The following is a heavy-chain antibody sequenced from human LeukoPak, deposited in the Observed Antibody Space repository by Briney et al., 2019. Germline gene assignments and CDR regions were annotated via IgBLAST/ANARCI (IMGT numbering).Heavy chain of an antibody. J-gene: IGHJ4*02. CDR1: GFTFGRFS. CDR2: ISATSSHI. Sequence: GGSLRLSCAGSGFTFGRFSMYWVRQTPGKGLECVSSISATSSHIYDADSVTGRVTTSRDNARNSLSLQMNSLRVEDTGVYYCARGAGVGSYVPFDLWGQGTRVTVSS. D-gene: IGHD3-16*01. V-gene: IGHV3-21*01. CDR3: ARGAGVGSYVPFDL.